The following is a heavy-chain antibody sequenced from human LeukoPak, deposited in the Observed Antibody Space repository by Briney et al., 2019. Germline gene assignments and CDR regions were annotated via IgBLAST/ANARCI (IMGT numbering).Heavy chain of an antibody. CDR3: AKDVGYSRGIGAFDI. CDR1: GGTFSSYA. Sequence: ASVKVSCKASGGTFSSYAISWVRQAPGQGLEWMGRIIPILGIANYAQKFQGRVTITADKSTSTAYMELSSLRSEDTAVYYCAKDVGYSRGIGAFDIWGQGTMVTVSS. CDR2: IIPILGIA. J-gene: IGHJ3*02. V-gene: IGHV1-69*04. D-gene: IGHD6-13*01.